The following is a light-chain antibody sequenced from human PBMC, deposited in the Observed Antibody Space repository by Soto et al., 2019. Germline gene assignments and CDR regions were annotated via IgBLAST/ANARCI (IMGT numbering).Light chain of an antibody. CDR3: LQRGDWPPS. V-gene: IGKV3-11*01. Sequence: EIVSTQSPATLSLSPGERATLSCRASQTVSRYLSWYQQKPGQAPRLLIYDAFNRAPGIPARFSGSGSGTDFSLTISSLEPEDFAVYYCLQRGDWPPSFGGGTKVEI. CDR1: QTVSRY. J-gene: IGKJ4*01. CDR2: DAF.